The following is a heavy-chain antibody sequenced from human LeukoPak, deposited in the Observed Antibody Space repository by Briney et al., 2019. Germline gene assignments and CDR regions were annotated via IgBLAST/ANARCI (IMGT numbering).Heavy chain of an antibody. CDR1: GFTVSSNY. Sequence: GGSLRLSCAASGFTVSSNYMSWVRQAPGKRLEWVSVIYRGGSTKYADSVKGRFTISRDNSKNTLYLQMNSLRAEDTAVYYCARDQPSDSGDAFDIWGQGTMVTVSS. CDR3: ARDQPSDSGDAFDI. J-gene: IGHJ3*02. CDR2: IYRGGST. D-gene: IGHD3-3*01. V-gene: IGHV3-53*01.